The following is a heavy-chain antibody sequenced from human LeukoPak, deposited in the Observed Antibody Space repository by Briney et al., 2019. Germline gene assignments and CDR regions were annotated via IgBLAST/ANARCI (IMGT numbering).Heavy chain of an antibody. CDR1: GFSFSSYE. J-gene: IGHJ5*02. D-gene: IGHD3-10*01. CDR2: ISSSGSTT. Sequence: RGSLRLSCAASGFSFSSYEMNWVRQAPGKGLEWVSYISSSGSTTYYADSVKGRFTFSRDNSKNTLYLQMNSLRAEDTAVYYCAKLPGPRITLVWGLINWFDPWGQGTLVTVSS. CDR3: AKLPGPRITLVWGLINWFDP. V-gene: IGHV3-48*03.